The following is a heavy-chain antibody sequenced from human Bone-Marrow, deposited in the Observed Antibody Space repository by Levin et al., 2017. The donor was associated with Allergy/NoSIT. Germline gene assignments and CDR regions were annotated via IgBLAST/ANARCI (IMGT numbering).Heavy chain of an antibody. V-gene: IGHV3-7*01. J-gene: IGHJ5*02. CDR2: INQDGSEK. Sequence: GESLKISCVVSGFTFSSYWMSWVRQAPGKGLEWVANINQDGSEKYYVDSVKGRFTISRDNAENSLYLQMSSLRVEDTAVYYCAREGVDGSSLLYDPWGQGTLVTVSS. D-gene: IGHD6-13*01. CDR1: GFTFSSYW. CDR3: AREGVDGSSLLYDP.